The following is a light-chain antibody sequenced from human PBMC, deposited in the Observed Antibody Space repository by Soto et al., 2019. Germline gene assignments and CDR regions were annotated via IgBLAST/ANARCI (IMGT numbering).Light chain of an antibody. V-gene: IGKV3-11*01. Sequence: IVLTQSPVTLSLSPWERATLSCRASQSVSSYLAWYQQKPGQAPRLLIYDASNRATGIPARFSGGGSGTDFTLTIDNLEPEDFAIYYCQQRSNWPPITFGQGTRLEI. CDR2: DAS. CDR1: QSVSSY. CDR3: QQRSNWPPIT. J-gene: IGKJ5*01.